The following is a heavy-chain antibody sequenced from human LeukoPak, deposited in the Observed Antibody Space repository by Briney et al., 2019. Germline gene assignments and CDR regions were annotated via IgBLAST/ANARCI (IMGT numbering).Heavy chain of an antibody. CDR3: ARPSTQGRVAGAFDI. Sequence: GGSLRLSCAASGFTFSSYSMNWVRQAPGKGLEWVSSISSSSYIYYADSVTGRFTISRDNAKNSLYLQMNSLRAEDTAVYYCARPSTQGRVAGAFDIWGQGTMVTVSS. CDR1: GFTFSSYS. CDR2: ISSSSYI. J-gene: IGHJ3*02. D-gene: IGHD6-19*01. V-gene: IGHV3-21*01.